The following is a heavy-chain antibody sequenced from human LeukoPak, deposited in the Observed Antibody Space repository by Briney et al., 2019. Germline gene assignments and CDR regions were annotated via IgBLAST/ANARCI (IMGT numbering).Heavy chain of an antibody. CDR3: ARDSIPSASGSYYFDN. D-gene: IGHD3-10*01. J-gene: IGHJ4*02. V-gene: IGHV3-33*08. CDR1: EFTFSSHW. Sequence: GGSLRLSCAASEFTFSSHWMSWVRQAPGKGLEWVAVIYYDGSNKNYENSVKDRFTISRDNSKNTLYLQMNSLRAEDTAVYYCARDSIPSASGSYYFDNWGQGTLVTVSS. CDR2: IYYDGSNK.